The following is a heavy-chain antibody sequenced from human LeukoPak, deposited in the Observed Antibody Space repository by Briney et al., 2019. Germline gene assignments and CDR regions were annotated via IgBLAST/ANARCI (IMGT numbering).Heavy chain of an antibody. J-gene: IGHJ5*02. V-gene: IGHV4-4*07. CDR1: GVSKSTFY. D-gene: IGHD3-22*01. CDR2: IETTGST. CDR3: AVDDRGFDP. Sequence: SETLSLTCNVSGVSKSTFYMSWIPQPAGKGLEWIGRIETTGSTNYNPSLKSRVTMSVDTSKRHFSLRLTSVTAADAAVYYCAVDDRGFDPWGQGTLVTVSS.